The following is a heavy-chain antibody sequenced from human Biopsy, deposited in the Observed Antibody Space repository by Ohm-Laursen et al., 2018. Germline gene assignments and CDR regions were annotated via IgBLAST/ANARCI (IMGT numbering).Heavy chain of an antibody. CDR1: GFTFSDYY. J-gene: IGHJ4*02. V-gene: IGHV3-11*04. CDR3: TGDSGGLGDY. D-gene: IGHD2-8*02. CDR2: IHKDSTTE. Sequence: SLRLSCAASGFTFSDYYMNWFRRAPGKGLEWIAYIHKDSTTEYYADSVRGRFSISRDNAQKSLYLQMNSLRAEDTAVYYCTGDSGGLGDYWGQGTLVTVSS.